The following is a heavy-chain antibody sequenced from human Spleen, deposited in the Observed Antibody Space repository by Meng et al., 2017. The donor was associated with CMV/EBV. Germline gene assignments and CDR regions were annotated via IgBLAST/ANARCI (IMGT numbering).Heavy chain of an antibody. Sequence: GESLKISCAASGFTFSSYSMNWVRQAPGKGLEWVSAISGSGGSTYYADSVKGRFTISRDNSKHTLYLQMNSLRTEDTAVYYCVKDCCGAAADRSTGFDYWGQGTLVTVSS. CDR3: VKDCCGAAADRSTGFDY. CDR1: GFTFSSYS. D-gene: IGHD6-13*01. J-gene: IGHJ4*02. V-gene: IGHV3-23*01. CDR2: ISGSGGST.